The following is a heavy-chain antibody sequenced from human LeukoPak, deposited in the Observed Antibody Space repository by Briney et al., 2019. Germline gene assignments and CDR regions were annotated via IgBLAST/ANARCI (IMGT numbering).Heavy chain of an antibody. J-gene: IGHJ6*02. CDR3: ASETPEGGGMDV. D-gene: IGHD4-23*01. Sequence: PPETLSLTCTVSRGSISIGDYSWSWIRQPPGKGLEWIGYIYYSGSTYYNPSLKSRVTISVDTSKNQFSLKLSSVTAADTAVYYCASETPEGGGMDVWGQGTTVTVSS. CDR1: RGSISIGDYS. V-gene: IGHV4-30-4*01. CDR2: IYYSGST.